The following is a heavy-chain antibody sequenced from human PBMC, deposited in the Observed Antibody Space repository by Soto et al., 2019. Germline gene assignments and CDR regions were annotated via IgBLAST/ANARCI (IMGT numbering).Heavy chain of an antibody. J-gene: IGHJ5*02. D-gene: IGHD3-22*01. V-gene: IGHV4-31*03. CDR3: ARDRKGDYYDSSGYESLNWFDP. CDR1: GGSISSGGYY. CDR2: IYYSGST. Sequence: SETLSLTCTVSGGSISSGGYYWSWIRQHPGKGLEWIGYIYYSGSTYYNPSLKSRVTISVDTSKNQFSLKLSSVTAADTAVYYCARDRKGDYYDSSGYESLNWFDPWGQGALVTVSS.